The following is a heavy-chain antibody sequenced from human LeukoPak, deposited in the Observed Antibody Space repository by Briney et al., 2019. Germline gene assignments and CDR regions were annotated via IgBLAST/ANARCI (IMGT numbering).Heavy chain of an antibody. J-gene: IGHJ5*02. CDR3: ARGAYGSGSYAQNWFDP. D-gene: IGHD3-10*01. V-gene: IGHV4-34*01. Sequence: PSETLSLTCAVYGGSFGGYYWSWIRQPPGKGLEWIGEINHSGSTNYNPSLKSRVTISVDTSKNQFSLKLSSVTAADTAVYYCARGAYGSGSYAQNWFDPWGQGTLVTVSS. CDR2: INHSGST. CDR1: GGSFGGYY.